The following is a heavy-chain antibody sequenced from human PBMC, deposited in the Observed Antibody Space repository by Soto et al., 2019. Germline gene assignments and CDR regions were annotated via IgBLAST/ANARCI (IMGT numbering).Heavy chain of an antibody. J-gene: IGHJ4*02. CDR3: SRSLDS. Sequence: EVQLVESGGGLVQPGGSLRLSCSASGFTLSNHWMDWVRQAPGKGLEWVANINQDGTEQHYVGSVKGRFTLSRDNAKNSLYLQMSSLTAEDSALYYCSRSLDSWGQGTLVTVSS. CDR2: INQDGTEQ. CDR1: GFTLSNHW. V-gene: IGHV3-7*01.